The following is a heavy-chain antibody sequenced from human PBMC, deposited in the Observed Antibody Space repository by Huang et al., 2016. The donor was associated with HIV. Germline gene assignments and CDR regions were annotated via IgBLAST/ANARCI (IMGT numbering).Heavy chain of an antibody. V-gene: IGHV1-24*01. D-gene: IGHD2-21*01. CDR3: AAGYDTYYDI. CDR1: GYTLTELS. Sequence: QVQLVQSGAEVKKPGASVKVSCKVSGYTLTELSIHWVRQAPGKGLEWMGGFAPEHGETIYAQNFQGRGTMTEETSTDTAYMELHSLRPEDTAVYYCAAGYDTYYDIWGQGTMVIASS. CDR2: FAPEHGET. J-gene: IGHJ3*02.